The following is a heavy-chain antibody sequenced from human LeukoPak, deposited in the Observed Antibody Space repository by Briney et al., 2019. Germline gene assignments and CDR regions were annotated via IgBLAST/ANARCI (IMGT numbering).Heavy chain of an antibody. D-gene: IGHD2-2*01. V-gene: IGHV4-30-2*01. CDR1: GVSISSGGYY. CDR2: IYHSGST. CDR3: ATYIVVVPAAIGWFDP. J-gene: IGHJ5*02. Sequence: SETLSLTCTVSGVSISSGGYYWGWIRQPPGKGLEWIGYIYHSGSTYYNPSRKSRVTISVDRSKNQFSLKLSSVTAADTAVYYCATYIVVVPAAIGWFDPWGQGTLVTVSS.